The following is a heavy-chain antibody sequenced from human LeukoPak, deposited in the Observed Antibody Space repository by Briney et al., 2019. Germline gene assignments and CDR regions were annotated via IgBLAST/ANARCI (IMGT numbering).Heavy chain of an antibody. CDR3: ARGGSGEGY. D-gene: IGHD3-10*01. V-gene: IGHV4-31*03. CDR1: GGSISSGAHY. J-gene: IGHJ4*02. Sequence: PSQTLSLTCTVFGGSISSGAHYWSWIRQHPGKGLEWIGYINYSGSTYYNPSLKSRVTISADTSKNQFSLKLTSVTAADTAVYYCARGGSGEGYWGQGTLVTVSS. CDR2: INYSGST.